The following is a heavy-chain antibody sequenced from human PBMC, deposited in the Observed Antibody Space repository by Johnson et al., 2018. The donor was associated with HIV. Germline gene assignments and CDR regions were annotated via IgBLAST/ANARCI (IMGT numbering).Heavy chain of an antibody. CDR2: INSDGSTT. CDR1: GFTFSSYW. Sequence: VQLVESGVGVVQPGGSLRLSCAASGFTFSSYWMHWVRQAPGNGLVWVSRINSDGSTTSYADSVKGRFTISRDNAKNTLYLQMNRLRAEDTAVYYCALSGGAAAYDAFDIWGQGTMVTVSS. D-gene: IGHD6-13*01. CDR3: ALSGGAAAYDAFDI. J-gene: IGHJ3*02. V-gene: IGHV3-74*02.